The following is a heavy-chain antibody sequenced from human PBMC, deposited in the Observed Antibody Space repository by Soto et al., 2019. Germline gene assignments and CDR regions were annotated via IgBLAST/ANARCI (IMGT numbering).Heavy chain of an antibody. D-gene: IGHD6-19*01. CDR1: GFTFSSYS. Sequence: GGSLRLSCAASGFTFSSYSMNWVRQAPGKGLEWVSSISSSSSYIYYADSVKGRFTISRDNAKNSLYLQMNSLRAEDTAVYYCARDWIAVGAFDIWGQGTMVTVS. J-gene: IGHJ3*02. V-gene: IGHV3-21*01. CDR3: ARDWIAVGAFDI. CDR2: ISSSSSYI.